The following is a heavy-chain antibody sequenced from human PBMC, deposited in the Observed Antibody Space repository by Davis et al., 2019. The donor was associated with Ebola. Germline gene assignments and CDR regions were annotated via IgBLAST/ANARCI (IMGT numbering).Heavy chain of an antibody. Sequence: ASVTVSCKASGYTFTGYYMHWVRQAPGQGLEWMGWINPNSGGTNYAQKFQGRVTMTRDTSISTAYMELSSLRSDDTAVYYCAREIGGSSSPFDYWGQGTLVTVSS. CDR1: GYTFTGYY. V-gene: IGHV1-2*02. CDR3: AREIGGSSSPFDY. CDR2: INPNSGGT. J-gene: IGHJ4*02. D-gene: IGHD6-6*01.